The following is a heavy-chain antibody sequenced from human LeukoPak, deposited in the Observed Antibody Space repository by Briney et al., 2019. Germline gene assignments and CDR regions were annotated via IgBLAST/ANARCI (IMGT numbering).Heavy chain of an antibody. V-gene: IGHV4-34*01. CDR2: INHSGRT. J-gene: IGHJ5*02. D-gene: IGHD2-15*01. CDR1: GGSFSGYY. Sequence: SETLSLTCAVYGGSFSGYYWSWIRQPPGKGLEWIGEINHSGRTNYHPSLKSRVTISVDTSKNQFSLKLSSVTAAVKAVYYCAREYGGGGSWCSLRRSRVWFDPWGQGTLVTVSS. CDR3: AREYGGGGSWCSLRRSRVWFDP.